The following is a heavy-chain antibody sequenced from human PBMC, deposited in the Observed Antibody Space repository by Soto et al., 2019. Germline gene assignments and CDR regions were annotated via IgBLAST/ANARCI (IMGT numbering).Heavy chain of an antibody. CDR2: IDHSGST. CDR1: RGSFNAYS. V-gene: IGHV4-34*01. CDR3: GRGLRNSGMDV. Sequence: PSETLSLTCAVHRGSFNAYSWTWIRQPPGKGLEWIGEIDHSGSTTYNPSLKSRIIMSVDTSKNQFSLNVSSMTAADTAVYYSGRGLRNSGMDVWCPETSVTIFS. J-gene: IGHJ6*02.